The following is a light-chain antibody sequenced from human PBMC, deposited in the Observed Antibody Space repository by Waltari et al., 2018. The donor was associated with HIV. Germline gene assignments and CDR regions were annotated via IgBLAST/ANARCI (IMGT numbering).Light chain of an antibody. Sequence: DIQMNQSPSSLSASLGDRVTITCRASQSINIYLNWYQQKSGKAPNLRIYAASNLESGVPSRFSGNGSGTDFTLTINGLQREDFATYYCQQSYSGLIFGPGTRVDV. CDR2: AAS. CDR1: QSINIY. J-gene: IGKJ3*01. CDR3: QQSYSGLI. V-gene: IGKV1-39*01.